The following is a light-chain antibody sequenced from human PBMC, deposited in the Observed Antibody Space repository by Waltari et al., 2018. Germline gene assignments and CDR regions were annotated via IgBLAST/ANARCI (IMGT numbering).Light chain of an antibody. V-gene: IGKV3-20*01. J-gene: IGKJ1*01. CDR2: GAS. CDR3: QQYGSSPWT. Sequence: EIVLTQSPGTLSLSPGERATLSCRASQSVSSSYLAWYQQKPGQAPRVLIHGASNRATGIPGRFSGSGSGTDFTLTISRLEPEDFAVYYCQQYGSSPWTFSQGTKVEIK. CDR1: QSVSSSY.